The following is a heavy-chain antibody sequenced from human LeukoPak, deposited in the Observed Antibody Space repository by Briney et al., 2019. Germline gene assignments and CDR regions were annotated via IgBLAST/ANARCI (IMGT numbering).Heavy chain of an antibody. Sequence: NPGGSLRLSCAASGFTLSTFDRNWVRQAPGKGLEWVSSISTSSRYIYYRDSVKGRFTISRDDAKNSLYLQMNSLTVEDTAVYYCARADCSGSTCYLRHSWFDPWGQGTLVTVSS. CDR2: ISTSSRYI. J-gene: IGHJ5*02. D-gene: IGHD2-2*01. CDR1: GFTLSTFD. V-gene: IGHV3-21*06. CDR3: ARADCSGSTCYLRHSWFDP.